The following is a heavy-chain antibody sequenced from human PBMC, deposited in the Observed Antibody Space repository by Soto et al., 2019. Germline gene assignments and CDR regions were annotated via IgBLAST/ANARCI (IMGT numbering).Heavy chain of an antibody. CDR2: IYNSGPSGPT. CDR3: ARDGTVPYGMDV. Sequence: QVQLQESGPGLVKPSQTLSLTCTVSGASIGSGGCYWSWIRQRPGQGLEWIGYIYNSGPSGPTYYNRPFKSRITISVDTSKNQFFLKVASVTAADTAVYYCARDGTVPYGMDVWGHGTTVTVSS. J-gene: IGHJ6*02. V-gene: IGHV4-31*03. CDR1: GASIGSGGCY. D-gene: IGHD4-17*01.